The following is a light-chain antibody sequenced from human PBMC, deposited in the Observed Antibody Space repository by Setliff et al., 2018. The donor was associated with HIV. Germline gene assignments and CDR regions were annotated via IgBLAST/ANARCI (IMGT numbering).Light chain of an antibody. J-gene: IGLJ1*01. Sequence: SYELTQPPSVSVAPGKTARITCGGNNIGSKSVHWYQQKPGQAPVLVISYDSDRPSGIPERFSGSNSGNTATLTISRVEAGDEADYYRQVWDSSSDHPYVFGTGTKVTVL. CDR1: NIGSKS. CDR2: YDS. CDR3: QVWDSSSDHPYV. V-gene: IGLV3-21*04.